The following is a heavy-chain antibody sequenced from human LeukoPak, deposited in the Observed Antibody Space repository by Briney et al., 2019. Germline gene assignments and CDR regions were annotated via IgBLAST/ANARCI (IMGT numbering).Heavy chain of an antibody. D-gene: IGHD4-17*01. V-gene: IGHV3-23*01. CDR2: ISGSGGST. Sequence: GGSLRLSCAASGFTFSSYALSWVRQAPGEGLEWVSAISGSGGSTYYADSVKGRFTISRDNSKNTLYLQMNNLTVEDTAVYYCGKDPNGDYVGAFEIWGQGTMVTVSS. CDR1: GFTFSSYA. J-gene: IGHJ3*02. CDR3: GKDPNGDYVGAFEI.